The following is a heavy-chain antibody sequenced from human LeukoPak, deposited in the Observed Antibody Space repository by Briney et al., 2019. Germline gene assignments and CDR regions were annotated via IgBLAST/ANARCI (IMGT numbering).Heavy chain of an antibody. Sequence: PSGTLSLTCAVYGGSFSGYYWSWIRQPPGKGLEWIGEINHSGSTNYNPSLKSRVTISVDTSKNQFSLKLSSVTAADTAVYYCARVGDYWGQGTLVTVSS. CDR2: INHSGST. J-gene: IGHJ4*02. CDR3: ARVGDY. CDR1: GGSFSGYY. V-gene: IGHV4-34*01.